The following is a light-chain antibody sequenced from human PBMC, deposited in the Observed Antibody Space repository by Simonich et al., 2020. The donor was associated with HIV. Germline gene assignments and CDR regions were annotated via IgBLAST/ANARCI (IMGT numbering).Light chain of an antibody. J-gene: IGKJ2*01. V-gene: IGKV1-39*01. CDR3: QQSYSTPYT. CDR1: KNISSY. CDR2: AAS. Sequence: DIQMTQSPSSLSASGGDRVTITCRTSKNISSYLNWYQQKPGKAPKLLISAASSLQSGVPSRFSGSGSGTDFTLTISSLQPEDFATYSCQQSYSTPYTFGQGTKLEIK.